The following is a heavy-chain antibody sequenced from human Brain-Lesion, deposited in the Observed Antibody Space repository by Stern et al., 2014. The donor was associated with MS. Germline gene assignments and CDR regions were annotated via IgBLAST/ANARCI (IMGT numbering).Heavy chain of an antibody. V-gene: IGHV3-30*01. CDR3: ARGGAVTTSDYYLDY. D-gene: IGHD4-17*01. J-gene: IGHJ4*02. Sequence: VQLVESGGGVVQPGRSLRLSRAASGFPFSYHAMHWVRQAPGKGLQREALIADDGSDKNDADSVKVRFTIARDNSRNTLYLQMNSLRVDDTAVYYCARGGAVTTSDYYLDYWGQGILVTVSS. CDR2: IADDGSDK. CDR1: GFPFSYHA.